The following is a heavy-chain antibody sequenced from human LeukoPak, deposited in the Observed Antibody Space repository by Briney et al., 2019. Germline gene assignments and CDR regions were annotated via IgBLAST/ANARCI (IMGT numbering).Heavy chain of an antibody. V-gene: IGHV4-61*02. CDR3: ARVTTSSYGDYGSTFDY. J-gene: IGHJ4*02. Sequence: SETLSLTCTVSGGSISSGSYYWSWIRQPAGKGLEWIGRIYTSGSTNYNPSLKSRVTISVDTSKNQFSLKLSSVTAADTAVYYCARVTTSSYGDYGSTFDYWGQGTLVTVSS. CDR2: IYTSGST. CDR1: GGSISSGSYY. D-gene: IGHD4-17*01.